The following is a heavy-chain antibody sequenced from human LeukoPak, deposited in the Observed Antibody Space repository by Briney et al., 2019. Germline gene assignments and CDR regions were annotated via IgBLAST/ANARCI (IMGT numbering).Heavy chain of an antibody. CDR2: IIPIFGTA. CDR1: GGTFSSYA. V-gene: IGHV1-69*05. Sequence: ASVKVSCKASGGTFSSYAISWVRQAPGQGLERMGGIIPIFGTADYAQKFQGRVTITTDESTSTAYMELSSLRSEDTAVYYCARDGGYCSSTSCWFDPWGQGTLVTVSS. J-gene: IGHJ5*02. CDR3: ARDGGYCSSTSCWFDP. D-gene: IGHD2-2*01.